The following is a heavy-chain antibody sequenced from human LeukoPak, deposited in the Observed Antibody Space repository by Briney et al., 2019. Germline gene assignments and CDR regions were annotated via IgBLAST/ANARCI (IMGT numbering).Heavy chain of an antibody. J-gene: IGHJ4*02. V-gene: IGHV1-46*01. CDR2: IYPRDGST. CDR1: GYTFTSNY. CDR3: ARDQEGFDY. Sequence: ASVKVSCKASGYTFTSNYIHWVRQAPGQGLEWMGMIYPRDGSTSYAQKFQGRVTVTRDTSTSTVHMELSGLRSEDTDVYYCARDQEGFDYWGQGTLVTVSS.